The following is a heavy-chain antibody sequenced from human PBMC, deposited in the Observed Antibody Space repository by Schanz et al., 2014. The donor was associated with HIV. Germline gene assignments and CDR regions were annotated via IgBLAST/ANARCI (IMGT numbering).Heavy chain of an antibody. D-gene: IGHD3-10*01. V-gene: IGHV3-30*03. CDR2: ISFDGNDK. Sequence: VQLGEEGGGVVQPGRSLRLSCATSGFTFSNYAFHWVRQAPGKGLEWVALISFDGNDKYYADSVKGRFTISRDNSKNTLHLQMNSLRAEDTAVYYCARDGSLNRGFDYWGQGTLVTVSS. CDR3: ARDGSLNRGFDY. J-gene: IGHJ4*02. CDR1: GFTFSNYA.